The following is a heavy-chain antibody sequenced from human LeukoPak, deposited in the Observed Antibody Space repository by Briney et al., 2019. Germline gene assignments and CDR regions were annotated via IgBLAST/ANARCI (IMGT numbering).Heavy chain of an antibody. CDR3: ARQTPYNGNHYFDY. CDR2: IYSHENT. Sequence: KPSETLSLTCTVSGGPIIGHYWSWIRQSPGKELEWIAYIYSHENTNYSLSLNGRATISEDTSKNQVSLKVRSVTTADTAVYYCARQTPYNGNHYFDYWGQGILVTVSS. V-gene: IGHV4-4*09. D-gene: IGHD1-14*01. CDR1: GGPIIGHY. J-gene: IGHJ4*02.